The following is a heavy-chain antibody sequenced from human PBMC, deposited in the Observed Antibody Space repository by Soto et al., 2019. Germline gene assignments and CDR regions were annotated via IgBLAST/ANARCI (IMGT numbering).Heavy chain of an antibody. Sequence: QVQLQESGPGLVKPSQTLSLTCSVSGGSVSSGDYYWSWIRQHPGKGLEWNGYIYYSGSTYYNPSLKSRVTISVDTSKNQFSLKLGSVTAADTAVYYCARAPSYGGNSEEFDYWGQGTLVTVSS. CDR1: GGSVSSGDYY. CDR2: IYYSGST. V-gene: IGHV4-31*03. D-gene: IGHD4-17*01. CDR3: ARAPSYGGNSEEFDY. J-gene: IGHJ4*02.